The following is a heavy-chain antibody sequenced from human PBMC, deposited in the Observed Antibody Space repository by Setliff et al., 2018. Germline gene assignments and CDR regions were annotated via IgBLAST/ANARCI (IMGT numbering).Heavy chain of an antibody. V-gene: IGHV4-61*09. D-gene: IGHD3-22*01. CDR3: ARDTSSDWAAWFDP. CDR1: GDSINSRTNY. J-gene: IGHJ5*02. CDR2: IYASWSN. Sequence: SETLSLTCTVSGDSINSRTNYWSWIRQPAGKGPEWIGHIYASWSNNYNPSLKSRVTISLDTSKNQFSLKLTSVTAADTAIYYCARDTSSDWAAWFDPWSQGILVTVSS.